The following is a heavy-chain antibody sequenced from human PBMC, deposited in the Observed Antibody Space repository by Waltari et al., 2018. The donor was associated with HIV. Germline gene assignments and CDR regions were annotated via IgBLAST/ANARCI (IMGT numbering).Heavy chain of an antibody. D-gene: IGHD1-1*01. CDR2: IRRKDDGGTT. CDR3: SRGSAWTDY. V-gene: IGHV3-49*05. CDR1: GFTFGDYA. J-gene: IGHJ4*02. Sequence: EVQLVESGGGLVNPGRSLRLSCTASGFTFGDYAMSWFRQAPGKGLEWVGFIRRKDDGGTTEYAASVKGRFSISRDNSKSIVYLQMNSLKTEDTALYYCSRGSAWTDYWGQGTLVTVSS.